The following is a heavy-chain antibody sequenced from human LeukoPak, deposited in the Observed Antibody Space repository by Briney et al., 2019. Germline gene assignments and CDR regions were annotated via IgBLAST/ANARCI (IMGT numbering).Heavy chain of an antibody. J-gene: IGHJ2*01. D-gene: IGHD1-26*01. CDR2: FDPEDGET. Sequence: GASVKVSCKASGYTLTELSMHWVRQAPGKGLEWMGGFDPEDGETIYAQKFQGRVTMTEDTSTDTAYMKLSSLRSEDTAVYYCATGVFLGAPWYFDLWGRGTLVTVSS. CDR3: ATGVFLGAPWYFDL. V-gene: IGHV1-24*01. CDR1: GYTLTELS.